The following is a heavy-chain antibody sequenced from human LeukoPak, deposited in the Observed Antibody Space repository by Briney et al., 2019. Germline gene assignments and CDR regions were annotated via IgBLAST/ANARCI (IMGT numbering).Heavy chain of an antibody. CDR3: ARTEWDSHPGSFDI. Sequence: GGSLRLSCAASGFTLSSYGMNWVRQAPGKGLEWVSYISSTSNTIYYADSVKGRFTISRDNAKNSLYLQMNSLRDEDTAVYYCARTEWDSHPGSFDIWGQGTMVTVSS. J-gene: IGHJ3*02. CDR2: ISSTSNTI. D-gene: IGHD1-26*01. V-gene: IGHV3-48*02. CDR1: GFTLSSYG.